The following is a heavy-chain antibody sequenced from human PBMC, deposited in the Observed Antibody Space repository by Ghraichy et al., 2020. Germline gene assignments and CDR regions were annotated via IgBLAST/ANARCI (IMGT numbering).Heavy chain of an antibody. V-gene: IGHV3-23*01. CDR1: GFTFSTYA. CDR2: ISDGGGST. CDR3: ARGQPHYDRLSTHHNPDHYGLDV. Sequence: GGSLRLSCVASGFTFSTYAMSWVRQAPGKGLEWVSGISDGGGSTYYTDSVEGRFTISRDNSKNTLYLQMNSLRAEDTAVFYCARGQPHYDRLSTHHNPDHYGLDVWGQGTTVTVSS. D-gene: IGHD3-9*01. J-gene: IGHJ6*02.